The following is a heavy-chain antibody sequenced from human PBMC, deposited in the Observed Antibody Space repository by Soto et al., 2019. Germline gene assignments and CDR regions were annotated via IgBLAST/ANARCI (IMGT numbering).Heavy chain of an antibody. D-gene: IGHD5-12*01. CDR2: ISAYNYNT. CDR1: GYTFHNYG. Sequence: ASVKVSCKASGYTFHNYGVNWVRQAPGHGLEWMGRISAYNYNTHYAQNFEGRVTMTTDTSTSTAYMELRSLRSDDTAIYYCARLTSVFRLVLGYWGQETQVTASS. V-gene: IGHV1-18*01. CDR3: ARLTSVFRLVLGY. J-gene: IGHJ4*02.